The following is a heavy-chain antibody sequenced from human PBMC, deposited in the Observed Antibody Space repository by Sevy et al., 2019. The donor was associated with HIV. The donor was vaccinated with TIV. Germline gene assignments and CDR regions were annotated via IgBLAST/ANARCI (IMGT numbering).Heavy chain of an antibody. CDR1: GFIFSNYA. V-gene: IGHV3-23*01. J-gene: IGHJ4*02. D-gene: IGHD2-2*01. CDR2: ISGSGGTT. Sequence: GGSLRLSCATSGFIFSNYAMSWVRQAPGKGLEWVSDISGSGGTTYYADAVRGRFTNSRDNSKNTLYLQMDSLGAEDTAVYYCAKLQSGDCSRTSCRDYYFDSWGQGTLVTVSS. CDR3: AKLQSGDCSRTSCRDYYFDS.